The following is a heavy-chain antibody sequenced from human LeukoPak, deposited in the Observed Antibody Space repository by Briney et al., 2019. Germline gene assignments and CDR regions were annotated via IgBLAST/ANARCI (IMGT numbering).Heavy chain of an antibody. D-gene: IGHD7-27*01. CDR1: GFTFSNSA. CDR2: ISASGGTT. J-gene: IGHJ4*02. Sequence: GGSLRLSCAASGFTFSNSAMTWVRQAPGKGLEWVSTISASGGTTSYADSVKGRFTISRDNSKNILYLQMNSLTAEDTAVYWCAKDPINWGSIYFDCWGQGTLVTASS. CDR3: AKDPINWGSIYFDC. V-gene: IGHV3-23*01.